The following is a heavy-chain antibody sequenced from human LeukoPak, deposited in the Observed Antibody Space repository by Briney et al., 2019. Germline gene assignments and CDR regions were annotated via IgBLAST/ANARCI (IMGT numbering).Heavy chain of an antibody. V-gene: IGHV4-31*03. CDR3: ARTAAVTPGFFDY. CDR1: GGSISSGRYY. D-gene: IGHD4-23*01. Sequence: SETLSLTCTVSGGSISSGRYYWSWIRPHPGKGLEWIGNIHYSGSTYYNPSLKSRVTISRDTSQNHFSLKLNSVTAADTAVYYCARTAAVTPGFFDYWGQGTLVTASS. J-gene: IGHJ4*02. CDR2: IHYSGST.